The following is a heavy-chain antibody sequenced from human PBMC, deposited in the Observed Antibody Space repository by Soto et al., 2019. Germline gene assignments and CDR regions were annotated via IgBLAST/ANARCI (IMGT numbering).Heavy chain of an antibody. CDR2: VYYTGST. CDR1: GCSIIGSY. Sequence: PSETLSLSCSVSGCSIIGSYWSWIRQSPGKGLEWLGYVYYTGSTNYSPSLRSRVSISVDTSKNEFSLRLSSVTAADTAVYFCARSVAVPGAHIDYWGQGTQVTVS. J-gene: IGHJ4*02. V-gene: IGHV4-59*01. D-gene: IGHD6-19*01. CDR3: ARSVAVPGAHIDY.